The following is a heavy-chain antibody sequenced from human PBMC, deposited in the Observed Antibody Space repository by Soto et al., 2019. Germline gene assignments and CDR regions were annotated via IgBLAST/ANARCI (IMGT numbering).Heavy chain of an antibody. J-gene: IGHJ6*02. V-gene: IGHV3-48*02. CDR3: ARIKLVDFFFINVDVYDMDV. CDR2: ISSDSRYI. Sequence: EVQLVESGGGLVQPGGSLRLSCAASGFTLSNYAVNWVRQAPGKGLEWGSYISSDSRYIYHGDSVKGRFTISRDNARNSVYLQMNSLRDEDTAVYYCARIKLVDFFFINVDVYDMDVWGQGTPVTVSS. D-gene: IGHD2-15*01. CDR1: GFTLSNYA.